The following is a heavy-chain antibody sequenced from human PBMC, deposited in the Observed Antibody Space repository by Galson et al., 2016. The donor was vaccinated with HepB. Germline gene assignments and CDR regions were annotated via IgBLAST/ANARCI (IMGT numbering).Heavy chain of an antibody. CDR2: IFSGDAT. D-gene: IGHD3-22*01. Sequence: SLRLSCAASGFSVSGKYMSWARQAPGKGLEWVSAIFSGDATYYRDSVKGRFTISSDRSKNTLYLQMNNLRAEDTAIYYCEGYSDPFDIWGQGAMVTASS. J-gene: IGHJ3*02. V-gene: IGHV3-53*01. CDR1: GFSVSGKY. CDR3: EGYSDPFDI.